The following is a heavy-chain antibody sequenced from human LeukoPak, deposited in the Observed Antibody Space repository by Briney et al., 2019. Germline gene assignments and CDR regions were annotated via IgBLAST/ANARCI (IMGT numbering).Heavy chain of an antibody. J-gene: IGHJ3*02. CDR2: INHSGST. V-gene: IGHV4-34*01. Sequence: PSETLSLTCAVYGGSFSGYYWSWIRQPPGKGLEWIGEINHSGSTNYNPSLKSRVTMSVDTSKNQFSLKLSSVTAADTAVYYCAGDEWELDAFDIWGQGTMVTVSS. CDR3: AGDEWELDAFDI. D-gene: IGHD1-26*01. CDR1: GGSFSGYY.